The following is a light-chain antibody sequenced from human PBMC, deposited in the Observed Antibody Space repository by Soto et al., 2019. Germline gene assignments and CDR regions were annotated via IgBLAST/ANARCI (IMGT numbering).Light chain of an antibody. CDR2: EVT. CDR3: SSYSSIPPHVL. Sequence: QSALPQPASVSGSPGQSITISCSGTNSDIGSYDYVSWYQHHPGTAPQLIIFEVTYRYSGVSGRFSASKSANTASLTIYGLQPEDEAVYYCSSYSSIPPHVLFGGGTKLTVL. CDR1: NSDIGSYDY. V-gene: IGLV2-14*01. J-gene: IGLJ2*01.